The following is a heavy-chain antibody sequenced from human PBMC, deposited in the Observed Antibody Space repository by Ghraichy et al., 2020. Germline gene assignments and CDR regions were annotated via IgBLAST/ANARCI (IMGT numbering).Heavy chain of an antibody. CDR2: INSDGSTT. D-gene: IGHD1-26*01. V-gene: IGHV3-74*01. J-gene: IGHJ4*02. CDR3: TRAIRFIDLFDY. Sequence: GGSLRLSCAASGFTLSSYWMHWVRQAPGKGLVWVSRINSDGSTTNYADSVMGRFTISRDNAQNTLYLQMNSLRAEDTAVYYCTRAIRFIDLFDYWGQGTLVTVSS. CDR1: GFTLSSYW.